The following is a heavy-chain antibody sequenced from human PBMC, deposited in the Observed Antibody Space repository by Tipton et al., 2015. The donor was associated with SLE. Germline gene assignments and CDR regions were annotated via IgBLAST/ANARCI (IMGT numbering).Heavy chain of an antibody. D-gene: IGHD3-16*01. CDR3: AGGTGAYFDH. CDR1: GFIYSGYA. Sequence: SLRLSCAASGFIYSGYAMHWVRQAPGKGLEWVAFIRADGSNKDYADSVKGRFTISRDNSKNTLYLQMNRLGVEDTAVYYCAGGTGAYFDHWGQGTLVTVSS. J-gene: IGHJ4*02. V-gene: IGHV3-30*02. CDR2: IRADGSNK.